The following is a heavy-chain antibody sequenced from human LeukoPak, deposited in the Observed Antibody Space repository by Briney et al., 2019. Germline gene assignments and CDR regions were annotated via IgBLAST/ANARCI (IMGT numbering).Heavy chain of an antibody. V-gene: IGHV3-7*03. J-gene: IGHJ5*02. CDR3: VREGGDRYDFWSGYPTYNWFDP. CDR2: IKQDGSEK. CDR1: GFTVSSNY. D-gene: IGHD3-3*01. Sequence: QPGGSLRLSCAASGFTVSSNYMSWVRQAPGKGLEWVANIKQDGSEKYYVDSVKGRFTISRDNAKNSLYLQMNSLRAEDTAVYYCVREGGDRYDFWSGYPTYNWFDPWGQGTLVTVSS.